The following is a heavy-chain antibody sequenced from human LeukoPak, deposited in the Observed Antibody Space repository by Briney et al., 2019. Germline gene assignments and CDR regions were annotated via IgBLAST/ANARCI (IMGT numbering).Heavy chain of an antibody. CDR1: GGSISSGSYY. CDR2: IYTSGST. CDR3: ARDQSLTRAFDM. D-gene: IGHD4/OR15-4a*01. Sequence: SQTLSLTCTVSGGSISSGSYYWSWIRQPAGKGLEWIGRIYTSGSTNYNPSLKSRVTISVDKSKNQFSLKLTSVTAADTAVFYCARDQSLTRAFDMWGQGTLVTVSS. V-gene: IGHV4-61*02. J-gene: IGHJ3*02.